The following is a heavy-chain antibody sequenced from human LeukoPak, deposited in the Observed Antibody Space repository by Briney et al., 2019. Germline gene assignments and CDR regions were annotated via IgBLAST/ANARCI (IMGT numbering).Heavy chain of an antibody. J-gene: IGHJ4*02. V-gene: IGHV3-74*01. CDR1: GHTFINYG. Sequence: PGASLKLSCKTSGHTFINYGMHWVRQASGKGLVWVSRISSDGSKSRYADLVKGRFIISRDNAKNALYLQMNSLRAEDTAMYYCASQGGYWGQGTLVAVSS. CDR3: ASQGGY. D-gene: IGHD3-16*01. CDR2: ISSDGSKS.